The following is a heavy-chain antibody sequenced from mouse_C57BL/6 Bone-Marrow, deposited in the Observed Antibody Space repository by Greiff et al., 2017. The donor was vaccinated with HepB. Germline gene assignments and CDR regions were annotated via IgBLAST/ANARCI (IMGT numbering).Heavy chain of an antibody. CDR1: GYTFTSYG. D-gene: IGHD1-1*01. J-gene: IGHJ2*01. V-gene: IGHV1-81*01. CDR2: IYPRSGNT. CDR3: ARCPHYYGSSERDY. Sequence: VKLVESGAELARPGASVKLSCKASGYTFTSYGISWVKQRTGQGLEWIGEIYPRSGNTYYNEKFKGKATLTADKSSSTAYMELRSLTSEDSAVYFCARCPHYYGSSERDYWGQGTTLTVSS.